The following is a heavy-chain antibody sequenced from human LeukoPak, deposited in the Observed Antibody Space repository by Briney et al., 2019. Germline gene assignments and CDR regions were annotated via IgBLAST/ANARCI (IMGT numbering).Heavy chain of an antibody. CDR3: ARHRNYGDFKWFDP. V-gene: IGHV4-31*03. J-gene: IGHJ5*02. D-gene: IGHD4-17*01. CDR1: GGSISSGGYY. CDR2: VYYSGST. Sequence: PSETLSLTCTVSGGSISSGGYYWTWIRQLPGKGLEWIGYVYYSGSTSYNPSLKSRLTISVDTSKNHFSLNLSSVTAADTAVYYCARHRNYGDFKWFDPWGQGTLVTVSS.